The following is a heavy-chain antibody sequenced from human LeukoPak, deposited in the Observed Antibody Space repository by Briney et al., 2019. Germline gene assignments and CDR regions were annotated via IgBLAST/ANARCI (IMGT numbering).Heavy chain of an antibody. CDR3: VRGGGAMDV. V-gene: IGHV6-1*01. D-gene: IGHD3-16*01. J-gene: IGHJ6*02. Sequence: SQTLSLTCAISGHSVSNNSAAWNWLGQSPSRGLQWLGGTYQSAKWHHDHAVSVKNRITINTDTSKNQFCLPLNSVTPEDTAVYYCVRGGGAMDVWGQGTPVTVAS. CDR1: GHSVSNNSAA. CDR2: TYQSAKWHH.